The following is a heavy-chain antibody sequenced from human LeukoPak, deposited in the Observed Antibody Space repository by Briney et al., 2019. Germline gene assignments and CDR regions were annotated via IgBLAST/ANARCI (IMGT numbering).Heavy chain of an antibody. CDR2: ISGSGGST. V-gene: IGHV3-23*01. J-gene: IGHJ4*02. CDR1: GFTFSSYA. CDR3: AKDIVVVPAATFDY. Sequence: GGSLRLSCAASGFTFSSYAMSWVRQAPGKGLEWVSAISGSGGSTYYADSVKGRFTISRDNSKNTLYLQMNSLRAKDTAVYYCAKDIVVVPAATFDYRGQGTLVTVSS. D-gene: IGHD2-2*01.